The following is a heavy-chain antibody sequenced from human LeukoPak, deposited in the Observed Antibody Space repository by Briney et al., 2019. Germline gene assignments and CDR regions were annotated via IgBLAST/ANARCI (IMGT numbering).Heavy chain of an antibody. CDR3: VTDRRYISGTYNDY. CDR2: IYYSGST. D-gene: IGHD3-10*01. V-gene: IGHV4-59*12. Sequence: PSETLSLTCTVSGGSISSYYWSWIRQPPGKGLEWIGYIYYSGSTYYNPSLKSRVSISIDTSKNQWSLNLGSVTAADTAVYYCVTDRRYISGTYNDYWGQGTLVTVSS. J-gene: IGHJ4*02. CDR1: GGSISSYY.